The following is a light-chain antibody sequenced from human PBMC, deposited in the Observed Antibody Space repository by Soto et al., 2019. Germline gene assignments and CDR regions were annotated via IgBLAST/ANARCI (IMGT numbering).Light chain of an antibody. CDR1: SSDVGGYNY. J-gene: IGLJ2*01. Sequence: QSVLTQPASVSGSPGQSITISCTGTSSDVGGYNYVSWYQQHPGKAPKLMIYDVSNRPSGVSNRFSGSKSGNTASLTISVLQAEDEGDYSCSSYTTSSPHVVFGGGTKLTVL. V-gene: IGLV2-14*01. CDR2: DVS. CDR3: SSYTTSSPHVV.